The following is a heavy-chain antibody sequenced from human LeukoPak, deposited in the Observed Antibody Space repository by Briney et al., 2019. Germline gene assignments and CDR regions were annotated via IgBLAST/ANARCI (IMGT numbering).Heavy chain of an antibody. Sequence: PGGSLRLSCAASGFTFSSYSMNWVRQAPGKGLEWVSSISSSSSYIYYADSVKGRFTISRDNAKNSLYLQMNSLRAEDTAVYYCARDSGYGPYAFDIWGQGTMVTVSS. J-gene: IGHJ3*02. CDR2: ISSSSSYI. V-gene: IGHV3-21*01. CDR3: ARDSGYGPYAFDI. D-gene: IGHD5-18*01. CDR1: GFTFSSYS.